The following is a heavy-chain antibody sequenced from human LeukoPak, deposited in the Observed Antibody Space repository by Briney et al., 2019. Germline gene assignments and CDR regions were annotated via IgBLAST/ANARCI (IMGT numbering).Heavy chain of an antibody. V-gene: IGHV4-31*03. D-gene: IGHD5-24*01. Sequence: PSETLSLTCTVSGGSISSGGYYWSWIRQHPGRGLEWIGYIYYSGSTYYNPSLKSRVTISVDTSKNQFSLKLSSVTAADTAVYYCARERWLQHEFDYWGQGTLVTVSS. CDR2: IYYSGST. CDR1: GGSISSGGYY. CDR3: ARERWLQHEFDY. J-gene: IGHJ4*02.